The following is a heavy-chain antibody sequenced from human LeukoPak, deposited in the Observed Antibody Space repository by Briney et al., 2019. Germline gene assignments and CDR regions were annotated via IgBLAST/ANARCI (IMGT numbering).Heavy chain of an antibody. Sequence: GVSLRLSCAASRLTFSSYAMSWVRQAPGRGLEWVSTIGGTGDKTYYADSVQGRFTISRDNSMDTLYLQMNSLKAEDTAVYYCAKDPVVYHGGSGWHYFDYWGQGTLVTVSS. CDR3: AKDPVVYHGGSGWHYFDY. CDR2: IGGTGDKT. V-gene: IGHV3-23*01. J-gene: IGHJ4*02. D-gene: IGHD6-19*01. CDR1: RLTFSSYA.